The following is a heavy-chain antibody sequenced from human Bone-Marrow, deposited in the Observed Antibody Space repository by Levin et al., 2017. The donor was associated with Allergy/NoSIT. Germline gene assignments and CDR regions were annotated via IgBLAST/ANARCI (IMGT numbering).Heavy chain of an antibody. CDR1: GFSVSSNY. CDR3: AREAIAADY. D-gene: IGHD6-13*01. V-gene: IGHV3-66*02. CDR2: IFSGANT. J-gene: IGHJ4*02. Sequence: PSETLSLTCAASGFSVSSNYVSWVRQAPGKGLEWVSAIFSGANTYYADSVKGRFTISRDNSKNTVYLQMNNLRAEDTAGYYCAREAIAADYWGQGALVTVAS.